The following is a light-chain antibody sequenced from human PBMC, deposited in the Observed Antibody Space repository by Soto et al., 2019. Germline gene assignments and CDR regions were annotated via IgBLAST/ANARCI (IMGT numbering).Light chain of an antibody. J-gene: IGLJ1*01. CDR3: SSYTSSSTLYV. Sequence: QSVLTQPASVSGSPGQSITISCTGTSTDIGRYDYVSWYQLHPGKAPKLMVFEVNYRPSGVSYRFSGSKSGNTASLTISGLQAEDEADYYCSSYTSSSTLYVFGTGTKVTVL. V-gene: IGLV2-14*01. CDR1: STDIGRYDY. CDR2: EVN.